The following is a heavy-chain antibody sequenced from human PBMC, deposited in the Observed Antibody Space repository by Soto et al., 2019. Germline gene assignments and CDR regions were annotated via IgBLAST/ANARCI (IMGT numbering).Heavy chain of an antibody. CDR1: GFTFDDYA. Sequence: GGSLRLSCAASGFTFDDYAMHWVRQAPGKGLEWVSGISWNSGSIGYADSVKGRFTISRDNAKNSLYLQMNSLRAEDTALYYCAKDMSSSGWLYYFDYWGQGTLVTVSS. CDR3: AKDMSSSGWLYYFDY. CDR2: ISWNSGSI. J-gene: IGHJ4*02. D-gene: IGHD6-19*01. V-gene: IGHV3-9*01.